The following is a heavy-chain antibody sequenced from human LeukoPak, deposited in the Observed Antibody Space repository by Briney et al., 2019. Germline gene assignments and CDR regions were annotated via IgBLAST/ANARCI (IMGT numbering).Heavy chain of an antibody. CDR3: ARVRYSSGWYVYYMDV. CDR1: GFTFSSYW. V-gene: IGHV3-7*01. D-gene: IGHD6-19*01. CDR2: IKQDGSEK. Sequence: PGGSLRLSCAASGFTFSSYWMSWVRQAPGKGLEWVANIKQDGSEKYYVDSVKGRFTISRDNAKNSLYLQMNSLRAEDTAVYYCARVRYSSGWYVYYMDVWGKGTTVTVSS. J-gene: IGHJ6*03.